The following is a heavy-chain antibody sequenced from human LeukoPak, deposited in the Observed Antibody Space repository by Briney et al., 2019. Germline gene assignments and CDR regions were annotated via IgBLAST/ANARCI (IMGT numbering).Heavy chain of an antibody. Sequence: PSETLSLTCNVSGVSISTNYWSWIRQPPGKGLEWIGRIHTSGITNYNPSLKSRVTMSLDTSKNQFSLNLSSVTAADTAVYYCAREDYSSRGLDYWGQETLVTFSS. J-gene: IGHJ4*02. V-gene: IGHV4-4*07. CDR3: AREDYSSRGLDY. CDR1: GVSISTNY. CDR2: IHTSGIT. D-gene: IGHD6-13*01.